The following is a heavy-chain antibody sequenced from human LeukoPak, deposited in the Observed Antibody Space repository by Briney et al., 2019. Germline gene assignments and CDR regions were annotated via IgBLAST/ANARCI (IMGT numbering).Heavy chain of an antibody. CDR1: GGSFSGYY. J-gene: IGHJ5*02. CDR3: ARGWGVVVIRWFDP. V-gene: IGHV4-34*01. D-gene: IGHD3-22*01. CDR2: INHSGST. Sequence: SKTLSLTCAVYGGSFSGYYWGWIRQPPGKGLEWIGEINHSGSTNYNPSLKSRVTISVDTSKNQFSLKLSSVTAADTAVYYCARGWGVVVIRWFDPWGQGTLVTVSS.